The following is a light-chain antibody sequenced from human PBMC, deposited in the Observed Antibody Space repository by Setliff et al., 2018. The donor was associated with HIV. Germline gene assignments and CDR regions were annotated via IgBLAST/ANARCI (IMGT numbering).Light chain of an antibody. Sequence: QCALTQPPSVSGSPGQSVTISCTGTSSDVGTYDYVSWYQQHPGKAPKLMIYDVSQRPSGVPDRFSGSKSGNTASLTISGLQAVDEADYCCCAYAGSYTSLYVFGTGTKVTVL. J-gene: IGLJ1*01. CDR1: SSDVGTYDY. V-gene: IGLV2-11*01. CDR3: CAYAGSYTSLYV. CDR2: DVS.